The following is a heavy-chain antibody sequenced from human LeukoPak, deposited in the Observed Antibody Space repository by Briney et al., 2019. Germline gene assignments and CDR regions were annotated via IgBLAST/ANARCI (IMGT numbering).Heavy chain of an antibody. CDR1: GYSITSGYY. Sequence: PSETLSLTCTVSGYSITSGYYWDWIRQPPGKGLEWIGSFSHSGSTYYNASLKSRVTISIDASKNQFSLKLSSVTAADTAVYYRARADYYGSGSLEDFDYWGQGTLVTVSS. J-gene: IGHJ4*02. CDR3: ARADYYGSGSLEDFDY. D-gene: IGHD3-10*01. V-gene: IGHV4-38-2*02. CDR2: FSHSGST.